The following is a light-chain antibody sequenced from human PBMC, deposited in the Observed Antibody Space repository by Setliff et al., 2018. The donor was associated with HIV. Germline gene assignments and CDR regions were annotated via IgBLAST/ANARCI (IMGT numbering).Light chain of an antibody. V-gene: IGLV2-11*01. J-gene: IGLJ1*01. CDR3: CSYGGTSTSLYV. CDR2: DVT. Sequence: QSALTQPRSVSGSPGQSVTISCTGTASDIGNYNYVSWYQQHPDKVPKLIIYDVTKRPSGVPDRFSGSKSGNTASLTISGLQAEDEGDDYCCSYGGTSTSLYVFGTGTKVTVL. CDR1: ASDIGNYNY.